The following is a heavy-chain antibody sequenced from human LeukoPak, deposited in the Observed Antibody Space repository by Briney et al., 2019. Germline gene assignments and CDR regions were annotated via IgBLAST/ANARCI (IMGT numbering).Heavy chain of an antibody. Sequence: SETLSLTCTVSGYSISSGYYWGWIRQPPGKGLEWIGSIYHSGSTYYNPSLKSRVTMSVDTSKNQFSLKLSSVTAADTAVYYCARGDYYGLQIDYWGQGTLVTVSS. CDR3: ARGDYYGLQIDY. CDR1: GYSISSGYY. CDR2: IYHSGST. D-gene: IGHD3-10*01. V-gene: IGHV4-38-2*02. J-gene: IGHJ4*02.